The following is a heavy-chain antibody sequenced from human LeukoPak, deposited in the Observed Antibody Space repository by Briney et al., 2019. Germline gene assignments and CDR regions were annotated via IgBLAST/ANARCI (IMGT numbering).Heavy chain of an antibody. D-gene: IGHD2-15*01. J-gene: IGHJ4*02. CDR3: AKGGRFCSGGRCYSTPFDY. CDR2: ISYSGANT. CDR1: GFTFSSYA. V-gene: IGHV3-23*01. Sequence: GGSLRLSCAASGFTFSSYAMSWVRQAPGKGLEWVSAISYSGANTYYADSVKGRFTISRDNSKNTLYLQMNSLRAEDTAVYYCAKGGRFCSGGRCYSTPFDYWGQGTLVTVSS.